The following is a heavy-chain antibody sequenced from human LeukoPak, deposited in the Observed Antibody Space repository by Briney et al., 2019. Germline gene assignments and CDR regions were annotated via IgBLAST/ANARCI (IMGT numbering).Heavy chain of an antibody. CDR3: ARGGGTVFGVIND. Sequence: ASLKVSCKTSGYTFTDYYIHWVRQAPGQGLEWMGWINSNSGGANFAQKFQGSVTMTRDTSISTVYMEVSRLTSDDSAVYYCARGGGTVFGVINDWGQGTLVTVSS. V-gene: IGHV1-2*02. CDR2: INSNSGGA. D-gene: IGHD3-3*01. J-gene: IGHJ4*02. CDR1: GYTFTDYY.